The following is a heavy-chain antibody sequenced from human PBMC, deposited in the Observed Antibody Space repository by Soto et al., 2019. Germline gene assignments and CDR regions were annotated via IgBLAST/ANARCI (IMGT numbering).Heavy chain of an antibody. CDR2: ISAYNGNT. J-gene: IGHJ5*02. V-gene: IGHV1-18*04. D-gene: IGHD2-2*02. Sequence: ASVKVSCKASGYAFNRYGLTWVRQAPGQGLEWMGWISAYNGNTNYAQNLQGKVTMTTDTSTSTAYMELRNLNSDDTAVYYCARSYCSTSTCYSYWFDPWGQGTLVTVSS. CDR1: GYAFNRYG. CDR3: ARSYCSTSTCYSYWFDP.